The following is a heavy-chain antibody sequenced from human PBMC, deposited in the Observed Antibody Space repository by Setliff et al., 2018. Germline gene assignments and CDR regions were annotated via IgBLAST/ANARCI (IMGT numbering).Heavy chain of an antibody. CDR3: ARASRYGTIRYRGDYYMDV. D-gene: IGHD5-12*01. J-gene: IGHJ6*03. Sequence: ASVKVSCKASGYTFTTYAIGWMRQAPGQGPEWMGWINTNTGNPSYAQGFTGRFVFSLDTSVSTAYLQISSLKGEDTGVYYCARASRYGTIRYRGDYYMDVWGKGTTVTVAS. CDR1: GYTFTTYA. CDR2: INTNTGNP. V-gene: IGHV7-4-1*02.